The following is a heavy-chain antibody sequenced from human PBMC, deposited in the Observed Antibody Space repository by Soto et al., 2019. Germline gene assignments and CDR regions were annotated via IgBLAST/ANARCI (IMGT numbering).Heavy chain of an antibody. Sequence: PSETLSLTCTVSGGSISSYYWSWIRQPPGKGLEWIGYIYYSGSTNYNPSLKSRVTISVDTSKNQFSLKLSSVTAADTAVYYCARTVAGGHYYYYYYMDVWGKGTTVTVSS. J-gene: IGHJ6*03. V-gene: IGHV4-59*08. CDR3: ARTVAGGHYYYYYYMDV. D-gene: IGHD6-19*01. CDR1: GGSISSYY. CDR2: IYYSGST.